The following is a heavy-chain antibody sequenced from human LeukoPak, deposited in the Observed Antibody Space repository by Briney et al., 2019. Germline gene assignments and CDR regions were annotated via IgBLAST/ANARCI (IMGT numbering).Heavy chain of an antibody. J-gene: IGHJ6*03. CDR3: AKLKINYYHYMDV. D-gene: IGHD3-16*01. V-gene: IGHV3-21*01. CDR2: IDYDSSHI. CDR1: GFTFSNSA. Sequence: GGSLRLSCAASGFTFSNSAMNWVRQVPGKGLEWVSSIDYDSSHIYYAASVRGRFTISRDNARNSVYLQMNSLRVEDTAVYYCAKLKINYYHYMDVWGKGTTVIVSS.